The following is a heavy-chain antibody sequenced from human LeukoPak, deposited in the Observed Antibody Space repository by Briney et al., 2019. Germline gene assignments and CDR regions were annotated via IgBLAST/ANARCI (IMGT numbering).Heavy chain of an antibody. CDR2: ISSSSSYI. CDR1: GFTFSSYS. Sequence: PGGSPRLSCAASGFTFSSYSMNWVRQAPGEGLEWVSSISSSSSYIYYADSVKGRFTISRDNAKNSLYLQMNSLRAEDTAVYYCARVRYCSGGSCYSGAFDIRGQGTMVTVSS. V-gene: IGHV3-21*01. D-gene: IGHD2-15*01. CDR3: ARVRYCSGGSCYSGAFDI. J-gene: IGHJ3*02.